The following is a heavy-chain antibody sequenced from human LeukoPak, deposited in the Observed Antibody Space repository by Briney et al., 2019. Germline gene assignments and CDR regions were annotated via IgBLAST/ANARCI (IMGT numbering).Heavy chain of an antibody. Sequence: GGSLRLSCAASGFTFSSYEMNWVRQAPGKGLEWVSYISSSGSTIYYADSVKGRFTISRDNAKNTLYLQMDSLRAEDTAVYYCARLISGYDFWSGQYDAFDIWGQGTMVTVSS. V-gene: IGHV3-48*03. CDR1: GFTFSSYE. D-gene: IGHD3-3*01. CDR3: ARLISGYDFWSGQYDAFDI. J-gene: IGHJ3*02. CDR2: ISSSGSTI.